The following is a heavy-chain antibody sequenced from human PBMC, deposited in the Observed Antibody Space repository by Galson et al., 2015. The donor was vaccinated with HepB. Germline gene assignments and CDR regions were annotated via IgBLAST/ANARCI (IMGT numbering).Heavy chain of an antibody. CDR1: GFTFSSYA. CDR3: AKPIGLRGYSYGFALDY. J-gene: IGHJ4*02. D-gene: IGHD5-18*01. Sequence: SLRLSCAASGFTFSSYAMSWVRQAPGKGLEWVSAISGSGGSTYYADSVKGRFTISRDNSKNTLYLQMNSLRAEDTAVYYCAKPIGLRGYSYGFALDYWGQGTLVTVSS. V-gene: IGHV3-23*01. CDR2: ISGSGGST.